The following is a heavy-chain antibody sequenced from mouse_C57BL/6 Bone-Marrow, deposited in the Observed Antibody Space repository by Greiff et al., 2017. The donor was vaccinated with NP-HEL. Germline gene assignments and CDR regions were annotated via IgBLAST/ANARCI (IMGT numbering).Heavy chain of an antibody. D-gene: IGHD2-2*01. V-gene: IGHV1-81*01. CDR1: GYTFTSYG. J-gene: IGHJ2*01. CDR3: ARSAPIYYGYDDY. CDR2: SYPRSGNT. Sequence: QVQLKESGAELARPGASVKLSCKASGYTFTSYGISWVKQRTGQGLEWIGESYPRSGNTYYNEKFKGKATLTADKSSSTAYMELRSLTSEDSAVYFCARSAPIYYGYDDYWGQGSTLTVSS.